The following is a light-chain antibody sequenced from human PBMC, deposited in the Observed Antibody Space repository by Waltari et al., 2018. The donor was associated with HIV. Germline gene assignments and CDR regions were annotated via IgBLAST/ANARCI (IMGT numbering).Light chain of an antibody. Sequence: QSALTQPASVSESPGQSITISCTGTGSDIGNYNLVSWYQQYPGKATKLIIYEVNKRPSGFSRRFSGSKSGNTASLTVSGLQAEDEADYYCSSYAGSSTLWVFGGGTQLTVL. V-gene: IGLV2-23*02. CDR3: SSYAGSSTLWV. J-gene: IGLJ3*02. CDR1: GSDIGNYNL. CDR2: EVN.